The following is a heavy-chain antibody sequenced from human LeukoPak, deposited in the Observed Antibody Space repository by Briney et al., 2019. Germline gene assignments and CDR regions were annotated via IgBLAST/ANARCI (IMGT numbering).Heavy chain of an antibody. CDR2: ISWNSGSI. D-gene: IGHD3-9*01. Sequence: PGGSLRLSCAASGFTFDDYAMHWVRQAPGKGLEWVSGISWNSGSIGYADSVKGRFTISRHNAKNSLYLQMNSLRVEDTAVYYCASGTIYDILTGPLDHWGQGTLVTVSS. CDR3: ASGTIYDILTGPLDH. CDR1: GFTFDDYA. V-gene: IGHV3-9*01. J-gene: IGHJ4*02.